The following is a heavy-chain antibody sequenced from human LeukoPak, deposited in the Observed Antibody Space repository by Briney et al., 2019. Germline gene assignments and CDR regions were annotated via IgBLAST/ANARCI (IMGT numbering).Heavy chain of an antibody. D-gene: IGHD3-16*01. CDR3: ARSPPPLDYMDV. CDR1: GGSISNYY. J-gene: IGHJ6*03. CDR2: IYDSDTT. V-gene: IGHV4-59*01. Sequence: SETLSLTCAVSGGSISNYYWSWIRQPPGKALEWIGYIYDSDTTNYNPSLKSRVTISLDTSKNQFSLKLTSVTAADTAMYYCARSPPPLDYMDVWGEGTTVTVSS.